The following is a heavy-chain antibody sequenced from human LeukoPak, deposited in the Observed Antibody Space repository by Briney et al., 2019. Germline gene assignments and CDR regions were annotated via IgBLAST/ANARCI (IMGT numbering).Heavy chain of an antibody. CDR1: GYTFTDYY. D-gene: IGHD1-14*01. CDR3: ATDRYHTYFDY. J-gene: IGHJ4*02. CDR2: VDPEDGET. Sequence: ASVKISCKVSGYTFTDYYMHWVQQAPGKGLEWMGLVDPEDGETIYAEKFQGRVTITADTSTDTAYMDLSSLRSEDTAVYYCATDRYHTYFDYWGQGTLVTVSS. V-gene: IGHV1-69-2*01.